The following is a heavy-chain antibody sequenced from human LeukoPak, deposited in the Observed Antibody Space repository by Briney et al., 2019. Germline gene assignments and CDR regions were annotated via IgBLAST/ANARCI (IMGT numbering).Heavy chain of an antibody. CDR2: IYTRGST. J-gene: IGHJ6*03. CDR1: GGSISSYY. CDR3: ASITATYYYFYTDV. V-gene: IGHV4-4*09. Sequence: SETLSLTCTVSGGSISSYYWSWIRQTPGKGLEWIGYIYTRGSTNYNPSLKSRVTISEDTSKNQFSLKLSSVTAADTAVYYCASITATYYYFYTDVWGKGTTVTVSS. D-gene: IGHD4-11*01.